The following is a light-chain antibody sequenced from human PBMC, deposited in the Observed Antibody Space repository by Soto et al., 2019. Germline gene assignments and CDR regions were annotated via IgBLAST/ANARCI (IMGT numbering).Light chain of an antibody. J-gene: IGLJ1*01. Sequence: QSALAQPASVSGSPGQSITISCTGTSSDVGTYNLVSWYQHRPGKAPKLIIYEDHKRPSDISDRFSGSKSDNTASLTISGLQGEDEADYFCCSYAGRSTFTYVFGPGTKLTVL. CDR2: EDH. CDR3: CSYAGRSTFTYV. CDR1: SSDVGTYNL. V-gene: IGLV2-23*02.